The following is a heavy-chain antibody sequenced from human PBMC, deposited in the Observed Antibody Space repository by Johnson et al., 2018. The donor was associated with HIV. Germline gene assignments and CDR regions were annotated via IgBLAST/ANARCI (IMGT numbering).Heavy chain of an antibody. J-gene: IGHJ3*02. CDR3: AREFRYSSSPAHYAFDI. D-gene: IGHD6-6*01. V-gene: IGHV3-7*03. CDR2: IKQDGSEK. Sequence: VPLVESGGGVVQPGGSLRFSCAASGFSFSRYGMHWVRQAPGNGLEWVANIKQDGSEKYYVDSVKGRFTISRDNAKNSLYLQMNSLRAEDTAVYYCAREFRYSSSPAHYAFDIWGQGTMVTVSS. CDR1: GFSFSRYG.